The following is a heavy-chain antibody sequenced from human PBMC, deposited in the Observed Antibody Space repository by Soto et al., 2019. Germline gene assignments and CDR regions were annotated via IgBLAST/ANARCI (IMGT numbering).Heavy chain of an antibody. CDR3: ARDLAAGDH. J-gene: IGHJ4*02. V-gene: IGHV1-46*01. CDR1: GYTFTHYY. CDR2: INPASGST. Sequence: QVQLVQSGAEVRKPGASVKVSCRTSGYTFTHYYIHWVRQAPGQGLEWLGIINPASGSTNYAHEXXXXXXXXXXXXTTTVYMELSGLRAEDTAIFYCARDLAAGDHWGQGTLVTVSS. D-gene: IGHD6-13*01.